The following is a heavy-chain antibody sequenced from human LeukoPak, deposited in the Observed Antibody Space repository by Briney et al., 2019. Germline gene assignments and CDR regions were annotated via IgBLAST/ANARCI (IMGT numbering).Heavy chain of an antibody. Sequence: EASVKVSCKAPGDTLANYGITWVRQAPGQGLEWMGGIIPIFGTANYAQKFQGRVTITTDESTSTAYMELSSLRSEDTAVYYCARVWGGGYYPAFDIWGQGTMVTVSS. CDR2: IIPIFGTA. J-gene: IGHJ3*02. CDR3: ARVWGGGYYPAFDI. D-gene: IGHD3-3*01. V-gene: IGHV1-69*05. CDR1: GDTLANYG.